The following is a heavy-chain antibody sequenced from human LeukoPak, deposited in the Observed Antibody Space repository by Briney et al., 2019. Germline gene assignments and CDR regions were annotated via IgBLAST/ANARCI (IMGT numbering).Heavy chain of an antibody. Sequence: GRSLRLSCAASGFTFSSYAMHWVRQAPGKGLEWVAVISYDGSNKYYADSVKGRFTISRDNSKNTLYLQMNSLRAEDTAVYYCASEGGYSYGILFDYWGQGTLVTVSS. J-gene: IGHJ4*02. CDR3: ASEGGYSYGILFDY. V-gene: IGHV3-30*04. D-gene: IGHD5-18*01. CDR1: GFTFSSYA. CDR2: ISYDGSNK.